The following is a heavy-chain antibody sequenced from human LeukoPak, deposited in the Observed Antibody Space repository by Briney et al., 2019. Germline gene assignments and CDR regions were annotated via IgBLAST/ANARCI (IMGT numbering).Heavy chain of an antibody. J-gene: IGHJ4*02. Sequence: PSETLSLTCAVSGGSISGYHWSRIRQPAGKGLEWMGRISGSGSTDYNPSLKSRVTMSVDTSKNQFSLKLNSVTAADTAVYYCAREGRSSTPGYWGQGTLVTVSS. D-gene: IGHD2-15*01. CDR3: AREGRSSTPGY. V-gene: IGHV4-4*07. CDR1: GGSISGYH. CDR2: ISGSGST.